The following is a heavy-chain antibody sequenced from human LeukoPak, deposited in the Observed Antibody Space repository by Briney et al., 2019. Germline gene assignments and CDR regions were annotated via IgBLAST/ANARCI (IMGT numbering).Heavy chain of an antibody. CDR2: INPDGSST. CDR3: TRDFDAATGY. CDR1: GFTFSTYW. V-gene: IGHV3-74*01. D-gene: IGHD3-9*01. J-gene: IGHJ4*02. Sequence: PGGSLRLSCGASGFTFSTYWMHWVRQAPGKGLVWVSRINPDGSSTGYADSVRGRFTISRDNAKNTLYLQMNSLRAEDTAVYNCTRDFDAATGYWGQGTLVTVSS.